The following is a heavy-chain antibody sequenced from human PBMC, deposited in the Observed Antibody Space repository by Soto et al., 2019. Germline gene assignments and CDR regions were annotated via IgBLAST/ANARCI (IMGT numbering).Heavy chain of an antibody. CDR2: INSDGSST. CDR3: ARSGSSSWYYYYYGMDV. Sequence: GGSLRLSCAASGFTFSSYWMHWVRQAPGKGLVWVSRINSDGSSTSYADSVKGRFTISRDNAKNTLYLQMNSLRAEDTAVYYCARSGSSSWYYYYYGMDVWGQGTTVTVSS. CDR1: GFTFSSYW. D-gene: IGHD6-13*01. V-gene: IGHV3-74*01. J-gene: IGHJ6*02.